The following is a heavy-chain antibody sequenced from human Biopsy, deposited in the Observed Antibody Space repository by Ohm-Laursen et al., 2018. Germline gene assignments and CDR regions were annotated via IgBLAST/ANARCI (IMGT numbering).Heavy chain of an antibody. CDR1: SYTFTVYN. CDR2: INSKTGTT. V-gene: IGHV1-2*02. D-gene: IGHD2-8*01. CDR3: ARDPLNGHKHFDY. Sequence: SVKASCKASSYTFTVYNIHWMRQAPGQGLEWLGYINSKTGTTNYAQKFQGTVTMTRDTPISTAYLALGSLRSADTAIYYCARDPLNGHKHFDYWGQGSLVTVSS. J-gene: IGHJ4*02.